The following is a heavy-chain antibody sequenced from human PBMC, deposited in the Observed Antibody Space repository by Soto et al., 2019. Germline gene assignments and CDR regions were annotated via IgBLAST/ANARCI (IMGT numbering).Heavy chain of an antibody. CDR3: AKDRGGSGRGGMDV. CDR2: ISWNSGSI. V-gene: IGHV3-9*01. CDR1: GFTFDDYA. D-gene: IGHD3-10*01. Sequence: EVQVVESGGGLVQPGRSLRLSCAASGFTFDDYAMHWVGQAPGKGLEWVSGISWNSGSIGYADSVKGRFTISRDNAKNSLYLQMNSLRAEDTALYYCAKDRGGSGRGGMDVWGQGTTVTVSS. J-gene: IGHJ6*02.